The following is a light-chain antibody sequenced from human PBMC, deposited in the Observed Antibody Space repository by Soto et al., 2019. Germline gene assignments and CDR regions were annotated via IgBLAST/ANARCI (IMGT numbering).Light chain of an antibody. CDR2: DAS. CDR3: QQRSNWPPIT. Sequence: EIVLTQSPATLSLSPGERATLSFSSSQSVSSYLAWYQQKPGQAPRLLIYDASNRATGIPARFSGSGSGTDFTLTISSLEPEDFAVYYCQQRSNWPPITFGPGTKVDIK. J-gene: IGKJ3*01. CDR1: QSVSSY. V-gene: IGKV3-11*01.